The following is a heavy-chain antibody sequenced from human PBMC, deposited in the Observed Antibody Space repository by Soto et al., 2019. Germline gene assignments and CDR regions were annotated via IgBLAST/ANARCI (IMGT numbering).Heavy chain of an antibody. J-gene: IGHJ4*01. CDR1: GFTFSSYG. V-gene: IGHV3-30*18. D-gene: IGHD3-22*01. CDR3: AKNYYDSSGYYWVDY. CDR2: ISYDGSNK. Sequence: GGSLRLSCAASGFTFSSYGMHWVRQAPGKGLEWVAVISYDGSNKNYADSVKGRFTISRDNSKYTLYLQMNSLRAEDTAVYYCAKNYYDSSGYYWVDYWGHGTLVTVSS.